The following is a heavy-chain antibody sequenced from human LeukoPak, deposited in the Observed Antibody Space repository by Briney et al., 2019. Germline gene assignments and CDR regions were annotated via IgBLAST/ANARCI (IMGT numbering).Heavy chain of an antibody. CDR2: INWNGGSK. Sequence: GGSLRLSCAASGFIFDDYGMSWVRQAPGKGLEWVSGINWNGGSKGYADSVKGRFTISRDNAKNSLYLQMNSLRAEDTALYYCARGCCSGGFCYWDYYYYMDVWGKGTTVTVSS. CDR3: ARGCCSGGFCYWDYYYYMDV. V-gene: IGHV3-20*04. J-gene: IGHJ6*03. CDR1: GFIFDDYG. D-gene: IGHD2-15*01.